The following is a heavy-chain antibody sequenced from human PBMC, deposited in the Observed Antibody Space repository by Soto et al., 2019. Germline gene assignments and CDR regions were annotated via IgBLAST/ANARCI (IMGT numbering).Heavy chain of an antibody. CDR1: GGSISSGGYY. V-gene: IGHV4-31*03. CDR2: IYYSGST. D-gene: IGHD4-4*01. J-gene: IGHJ4*02. CDR3: ARDGPLTVNYFDY. Sequence: PSETLSLTCTVSGGSISSGGYYWSWIRQHPGKGLEWIGYIYYSGSTYYNPSLRSRVTISVDTSKNQFSLKLSSVTAADTAVYYCARDGPLTVNYFDYWGQGTLVTVS.